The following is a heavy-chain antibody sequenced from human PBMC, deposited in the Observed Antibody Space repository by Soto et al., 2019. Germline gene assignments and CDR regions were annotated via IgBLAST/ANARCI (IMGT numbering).Heavy chain of an antibody. CDR3: ARGLSPSSGDFDY. Sequence: GASVKVSCKASGYTFTNYGITWVRQAPGQGLEWMGGIGAYNGDTHYTQRLQGRVTMTTDTSTSTAYMELRGLRSDDTAIYYCARGLSPSSGDFDYWGQGTLVTVSS. J-gene: IGHJ4*02. CDR2: IGAYNGDT. CDR1: GYTFTNYG. V-gene: IGHV1-18*01. D-gene: IGHD3-10*01.